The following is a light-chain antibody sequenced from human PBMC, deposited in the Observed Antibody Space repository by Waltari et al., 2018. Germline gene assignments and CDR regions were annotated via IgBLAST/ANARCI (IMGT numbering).Light chain of an antibody. V-gene: IGLV2-14*01. CDR1: SGYIGGSDF. CDR3: SSPSTNNVVV. Sequence: QSALTQPASVSASPGQSITIPCTGTSGYIGGSDFGSWYQHQPGRAPKVLIFDVNHRPSGISDRFSGSKSGNTASLTISGLQAEDDADYYCSSPSTNNVVVFGGGTKVTVL. CDR2: DVN. J-gene: IGLJ2*01.